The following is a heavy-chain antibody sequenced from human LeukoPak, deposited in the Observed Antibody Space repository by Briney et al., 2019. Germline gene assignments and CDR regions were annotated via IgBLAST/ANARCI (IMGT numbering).Heavy chain of an antibody. D-gene: IGHD3-22*01. CDR1: GGSSIGYY. Sequence: SETLSLTCAVYGGSSIGYYWSWIRQPPGKGLEWIGEINHSGSTNNNPTLKNRVTVSVDTSKNQFSLKLSSVTATDTAVYYCARGGNRYYYDSSGSQGLDYWGQGTLVTVSS. V-gene: IGHV4-34*01. J-gene: IGHJ4*02. CDR2: INHSGST. CDR3: ARGGNRYYYDSSGSQGLDY.